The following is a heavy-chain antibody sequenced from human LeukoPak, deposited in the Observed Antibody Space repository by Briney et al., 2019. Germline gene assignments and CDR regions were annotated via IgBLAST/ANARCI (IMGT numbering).Heavy chain of an antibody. CDR3: AKRAIDPPGTDY. CDR2: MSSGGDFV. J-gene: IGHJ4*02. Sequence: GGSLRLSCATSGFTFSSHVMSWVRQAPGKGLEWVSTMSSGGDFVYYGGAVKGRFTASRDNSKNTLYLQMNNLRVEDTATYYCAKRAIDPPGTDYWGQGALVTVSS. D-gene: IGHD2-2*02. V-gene: IGHV3-23*01. CDR1: GFTFSSHV.